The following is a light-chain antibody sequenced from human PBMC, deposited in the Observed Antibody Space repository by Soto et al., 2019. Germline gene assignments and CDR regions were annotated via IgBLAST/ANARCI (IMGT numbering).Light chain of an antibody. Sequence: QSVLTQLPSVSGAPGQRVTISCTGSSSNIGAGYDVHWYQQLPGTAPKLLIYGNSNRPSGVPDRISGSKSGTSASLAITGLHAEDEADYCRQSYDNGLSGYVFGTGTKLTVL. V-gene: IGLV1-40*01. CDR1: SSNIGAGYD. CDR3: QSYDNGLSGYV. J-gene: IGLJ1*01. CDR2: GNS.